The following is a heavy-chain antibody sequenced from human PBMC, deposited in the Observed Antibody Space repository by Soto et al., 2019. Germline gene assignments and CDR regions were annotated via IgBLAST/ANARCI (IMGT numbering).Heavy chain of an antibody. J-gene: IGHJ5*02. CDR3: ARVGRYCSSTSCRGARGWFDP. V-gene: IGHV1-18*01. D-gene: IGHD2-2*01. CDR1: GYTFTSYG. Sequence: QVQLVQSGAEVKKPGASVKVSCKASGYTFTSYGISWVRQAPGQGLEWMGWISAYNGNTNYAQKLRGRVTMTTDTSTSTAYMELRSLRSDDTAVYYCARVGRYCSSTSCRGARGWFDPWGQGTLVTVSS. CDR2: ISAYNGNT.